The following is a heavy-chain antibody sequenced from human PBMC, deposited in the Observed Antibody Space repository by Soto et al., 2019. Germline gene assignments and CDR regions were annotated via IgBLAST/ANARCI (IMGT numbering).Heavy chain of an antibody. V-gene: IGHV1-18*04. D-gene: IGHD3-10*01. Sequence: GASVEVSCKASGYTFISYGMSWVRQAPGEGLERVGWMSAFTGKADYAQIFQDRVTMTTDTSTSTAYMELRSLRSDDTAVYYCARDQRYYGSGYYYSDSWGQGTLVTVSS. CDR3: ARDQRYYGSGYYYSDS. CDR2: MSAFTGKA. J-gene: IGHJ4*02. CDR1: GYTFISYG.